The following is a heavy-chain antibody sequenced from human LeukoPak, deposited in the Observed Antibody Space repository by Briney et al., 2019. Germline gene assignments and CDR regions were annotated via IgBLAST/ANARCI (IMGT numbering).Heavy chain of an antibody. CDR2: IYYSGST. J-gene: IGHJ4*02. D-gene: IGHD3-10*01. CDR1: GGSISSSSYY. Sequence: SETLSLTCTVSGGSISSSSYYWGWIRQPPGKGLEWIGIIYYSGSTYYNPSLKSRVTISVDTSKNQFSLKLSSLTAADTAVYYCARRGSEFGELDYWGQGTLVTVSS. CDR3: ARRGSEFGELDY. V-gene: IGHV4-39*01.